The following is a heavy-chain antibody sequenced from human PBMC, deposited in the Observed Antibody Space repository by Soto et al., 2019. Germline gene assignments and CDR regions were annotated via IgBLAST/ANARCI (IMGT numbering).Heavy chain of an antibody. CDR3: AKIVCIMATCPSYFHGMYV. Sequence: GGSLRLSCAASGFTFGSYSMGWVRQAPGRGLEWVATVIEDGSRKYHTDSVKGRFSISRDNAKNTLYLQMNSLRAEDTALYCCAKIVCIMATCPSYFHGMYVWGRGSTVPVSS. V-gene: IGHV3-7*05. J-gene: IGHJ6*02. CDR1: GFTFGSYS. D-gene: IGHD3-16*01. CDR2: VIEDGSRK.